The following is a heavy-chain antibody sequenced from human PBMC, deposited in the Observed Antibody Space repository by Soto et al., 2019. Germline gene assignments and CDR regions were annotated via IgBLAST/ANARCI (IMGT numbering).Heavy chain of an antibody. V-gene: IGHV1-3*01. J-gene: IGHJ4*02. CDR1: GYTFTSYA. Sequence: ASVKVSCKASGYTFTSYAMHWVRQAPGQRLEWMGWINAGNGNTKYSQKLQGRVTITRCTSASTAYMELSSLRSEDTAVYYCATEGDYTTPFDYWGQGTLVTVSS. D-gene: IGHD4-17*01. CDR2: INAGNGNT. CDR3: ATEGDYTTPFDY.